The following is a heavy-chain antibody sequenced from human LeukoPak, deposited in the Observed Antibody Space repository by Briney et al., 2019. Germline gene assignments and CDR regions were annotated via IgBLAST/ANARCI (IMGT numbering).Heavy chain of an antibody. CDR2: IYYRGST. J-gene: IGHJ4*02. CDR1: GGSLSSGGYY. CDR3: ASHTMVRGVVGYF. V-gene: IGHV4-31*03. D-gene: IGHD3-10*01. Sequence: SQTLSLTCTVSGGSLSSGGYYWSWIRQHPGKGLEWIGYIYYRGSTYYNPSLKSRVTISVDTSKNQFSLKLSSVTAADTAVYFCASHTMVRGVVGYFWGQGTLVTVSS.